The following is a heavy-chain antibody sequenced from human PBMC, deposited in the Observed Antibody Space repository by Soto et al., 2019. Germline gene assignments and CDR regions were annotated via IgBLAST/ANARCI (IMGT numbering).Heavy chain of an antibody. V-gene: IGHV3-30*03. D-gene: IGHD3-9*01. CDR3: VRDFDNRRGGDAFDI. CDR2: ISYDGSNQ. CDR1: GFIFSSYD. J-gene: IGHJ3*02. Sequence: ESGGGVVQPGGSLRLSCAASGFIFSSYDIHWVRQAPGKGLEWVALISYDGSNQYFGDSVKGRFTISRDNSQDTVSLRMNSLRVEDTAVYYCVRDFDNRRGGDAFDIWGRGTMVTVSS.